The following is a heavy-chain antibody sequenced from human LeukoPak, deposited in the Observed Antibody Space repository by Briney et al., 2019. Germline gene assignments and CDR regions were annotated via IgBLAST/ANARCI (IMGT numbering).Heavy chain of an antibody. V-gene: IGHV1-2*02. CDR3: ARVLYCSSTSCYAGTFDY. D-gene: IGHD2-2*01. CDR2: INPNSGGT. CDR1: GYTFTGYY. J-gene: IGHJ4*02. Sequence: ASVKVSCEASGYTFTGYYMHWVRQAPGQGLEWMGWINPNSGGTNYAQKFQGRVTMTRDTSISTAYMELSRLRSDDTAVYYCARVLYCSSTSCYAGTFDYWGQGTLVTVSS.